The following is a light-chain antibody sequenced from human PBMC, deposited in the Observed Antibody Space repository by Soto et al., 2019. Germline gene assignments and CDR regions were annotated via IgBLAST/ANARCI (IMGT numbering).Light chain of an antibody. CDR3: LQDYSYPYT. V-gene: IGKV1-9*01. Sequence: DIQLTQSPSFLSASVGDRVTITCRASRGISNYLAWYQQKPGKAPKLLIYTASTLQSGVPSRFSGSGSGTDFTLTINSLQPEDFATYYCLQDYSYPYTFGQGTRLEIK. CDR2: TAS. J-gene: IGKJ5*01. CDR1: RGISNY.